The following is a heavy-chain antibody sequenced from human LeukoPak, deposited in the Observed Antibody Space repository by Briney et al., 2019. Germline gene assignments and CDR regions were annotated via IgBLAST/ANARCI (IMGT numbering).Heavy chain of an antibody. CDR1: GYTFTGYY. D-gene: IGHD2-2*02. CDR3: ASLGVMRGYCSSTSCYTFPDNWFDP. J-gene: IGHJ5*02. CDR2: INPNSGGT. V-gene: IGHV1-2*02. Sequence: GASVKVSCKASGYTFTGYYMHWVRQAPGQGLEWMGWINPNSGGTNYAQKCQGRVTMTRDTSISTAYMELSRLRSDDTAVYYCASLGVMRGYCSSTSCYTFPDNWFDPWGQGTLVTVSS.